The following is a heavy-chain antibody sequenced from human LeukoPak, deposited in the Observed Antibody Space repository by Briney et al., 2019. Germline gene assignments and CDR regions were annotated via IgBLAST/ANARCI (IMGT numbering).Heavy chain of an antibody. D-gene: IGHD2-2*01. Sequence: ASVKVSCKASGYTFTSYGISWVRQAPGQGLEWMGWISAYNGNTNYAQKVQGRVTMTTDTSTSTAYMEVRSLRSDDTAVYYCARDRYCSGITCYDYWGQGTLVTVSS. CDR2: ISAYNGNT. CDR1: GYTFTSYG. V-gene: IGHV1-18*01. J-gene: IGHJ4*02. CDR3: ARDRYCSGITCYDY.